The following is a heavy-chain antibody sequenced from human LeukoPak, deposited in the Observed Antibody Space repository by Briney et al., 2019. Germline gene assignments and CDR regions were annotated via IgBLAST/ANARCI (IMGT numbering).Heavy chain of an antibody. CDR2: MNPNSGNT. V-gene: IGHV1-8*01. J-gene: IGHJ6*02. CDR3: ARGTADSSSWYPVYYYYGMDV. Sequence: ASVKVSCEASGYTFTSYDINWVRQATGQGLEWMGWMNPNSGNTGYAQKFQGRVTMTRNTSISTAYMELSSLRSEDTAVYYCARGTADSSSWYPVYYYYGMDVWGQGTTVTVSS. D-gene: IGHD6-13*01. CDR1: GYTFTSYD.